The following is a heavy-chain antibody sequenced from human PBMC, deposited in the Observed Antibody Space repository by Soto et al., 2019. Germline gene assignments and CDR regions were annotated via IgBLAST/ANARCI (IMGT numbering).Heavy chain of an antibody. V-gene: IGHV4-59*01. Sequence: ASETLSLTCTVSGGSLSRYYWSWIRQPPGKGLEWIGNIYYSGSTNYNPSLNSRVTISVDTSKNQISLKLSSVTASDTAVYYCARWYSSSAFDYWGQGTLVTVSS. J-gene: IGHJ4*02. CDR2: IYYSGST. D-gene: IGHD6-19*01. CDR1: GGSLSRYY. CDR3: ARWYSSSAFDY.